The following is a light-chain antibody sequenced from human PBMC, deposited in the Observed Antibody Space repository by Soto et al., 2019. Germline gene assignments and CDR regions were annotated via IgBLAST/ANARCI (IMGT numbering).Light chain of an antibody. V-gene: IGKV3-15*01. Sequence: EIVMTQSPATLSVSPGERATLSCRASQSVSSNLAWYQQKPGQAPRLLIYDASTRATGIPARFSGSGSGTEFPLTICSLQSEDFAVYYCQQYNNWPVTFGPATKVDIK. J-gene: IGKJ3*01. CDR2: DAS. CDR1: QSVSSN. CDR3: QQYNNWPVT.